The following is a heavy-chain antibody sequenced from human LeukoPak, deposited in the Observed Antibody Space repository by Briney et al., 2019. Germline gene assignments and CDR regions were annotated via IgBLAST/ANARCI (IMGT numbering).Heavy chain of an antibody. CDR3: AREGITISGVVIINY. V-gene: IGHV1-69*05. D-gene: IGHD3-3*01. CDR2: IIPIFGTA. CDR1: GGTSSSYA. J-gene: IGHJ4*02. Sequence: SVKVSCKASGGTSSSYAISWVRQAPGQGLEWMGGIIPIFGTANYAQKFQGRVTITTDESTSTAYMELSSLRSADTAVYYCAREGITISGVVIINYWGQGTLVTVSS.